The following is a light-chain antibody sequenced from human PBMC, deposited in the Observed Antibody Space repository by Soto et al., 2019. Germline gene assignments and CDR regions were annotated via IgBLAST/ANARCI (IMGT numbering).Light chain of an antibody. CDR1: QSLVYSDGITY. V-gene: IGKV2-30*01. CDR2: KVS. CDR3: MQGSHWPPL. Sequence: VVLTQSPLTLPVTLGQPASISCRSSQSLVYSDGITYLNWFHQRPGQSPRRLIYKVSNRDSGVPERFSGSGSGTDFTLEISRVEAEDVGVYYCMQGSHWPPLFGPGTKVEI. J-gene: IGKJ3*01.